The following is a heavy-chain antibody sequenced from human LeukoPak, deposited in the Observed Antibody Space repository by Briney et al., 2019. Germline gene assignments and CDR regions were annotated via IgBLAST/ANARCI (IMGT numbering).Heavy chain of an antibody. V-gene: IGHV4-59*01. CDR2: IYYSGST. CDR1: GGSISSYY. D-gene: IGHD3-10*01. J-gene: IGHJ3*02. Sequence: SETLSLTCTVSGGSISSYYWSWIRQPPGKGLEWIGYIYYSGSTNYNPSLKSRVTISVDTSKNQFSLKLSSVTAADTAVYYCARAAEYYGSGSLYAFDIWGQGTMVTVSS. CDR3: ARAAEYYGSGSLYAFDI.